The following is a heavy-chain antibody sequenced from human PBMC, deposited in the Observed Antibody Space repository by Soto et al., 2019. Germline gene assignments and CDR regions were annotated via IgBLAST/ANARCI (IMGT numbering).Heavy chain of an antibody. V-gene: IGHV1-3*01. CDR1: GYTFSTYA. CDR3: ARGKGMEENYYYGLDV. J-gene: IGHJ6*02. Sequence: ASVKVSCKASGYTFSTYALHWVRQAPGQGLEWMGWINGGNGHTRYSQKFKDRVTISRDTPASTAYMELSGLRSEDTAVYYCARGKGMEENYYYGLDVWGQRPTVPVPS. CDR2: INGGNGHT. D-gene: IGHD1-1*01.